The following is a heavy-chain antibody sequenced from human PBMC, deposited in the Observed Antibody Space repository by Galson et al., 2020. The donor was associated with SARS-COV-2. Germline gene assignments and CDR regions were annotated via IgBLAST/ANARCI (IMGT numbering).Heavy chain of an antibody. CDR2: ISYDGSNK. J-gene: IGHJ6*02. Sequence: GESLKISCAASGFTFSSYAMHWVRQAPGKGLEWVAVISYDGSNKYYADSVKGRFTISRDNSKNTLYLQMNSLRAEDTAVYYCARANGGGYHYGMDVWGQGTTVTVSS. CDR1: GFTFSSYA. V-gene: IGHV3-30*04. CDR3: ARANGGGYHYGMDV. D-gene: IGHD2-8*01.